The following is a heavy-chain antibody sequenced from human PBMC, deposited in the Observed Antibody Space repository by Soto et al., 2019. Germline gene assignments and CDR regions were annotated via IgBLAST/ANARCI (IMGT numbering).Heavy chain of an antibody. J-gene: IGHJ6*03. D-gene: IGHD3-16*02. V-gene: IGHV4-34*01. Sequence: QPPGKGLEWIGEINHSGSTNYNPSLKSRVTISVDTSKNQFSLKLSSVTAADTAVYYCARGGDYIWGSYRYNYYYYMDVWGKGNTVTVSS. CDR2: INHSGST. CDR3: ARGGDYIWGSYRYNYYYYMDV.